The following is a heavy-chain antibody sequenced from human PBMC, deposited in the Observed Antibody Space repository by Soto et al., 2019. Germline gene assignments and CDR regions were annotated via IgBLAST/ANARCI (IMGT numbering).Heavy chain of an antibody. J-gene: IGHJ6*02. CDR3: ARVPGQLVVPYYYGMDV. CDR2: ISSSSSYI. V-gene: IGHV3-21*01. D-gene: IGHD6-6*01. CDR1: GFTFSSYS. Sequence: LRLSCAASGFTFSSYSMNWVRQAPWKGLEWVSSISSSSSYIYYADSVKGRFTISRDNAKNSLYLQMNSLRAEDTAVYYCARVPGQLVVPYYYGMDVWGQGTTVTVSS.